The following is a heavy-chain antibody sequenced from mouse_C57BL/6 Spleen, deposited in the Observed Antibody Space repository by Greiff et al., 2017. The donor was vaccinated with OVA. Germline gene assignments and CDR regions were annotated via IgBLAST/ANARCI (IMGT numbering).Heavy chain of an antibody. CDR1: GYTFTSYW. CDR2: IYPGSGST. Sequence: QVQLQQPGAELVKPGASVKMSCKASGYTFTSYWITWVKQRPGQGLEWIGDIYPGSGSTNYNEKFKSKATLTVDTSSSTAYMQLSSLTSEDSAVYYCARGYYINYGRAYWGQGTLVTVSA. D-gene: IGHD2-5*01. J-gene: IGHJ3*01. V-gene: IGHV1-55*01. CDR3: ARGYYINYGRAY.